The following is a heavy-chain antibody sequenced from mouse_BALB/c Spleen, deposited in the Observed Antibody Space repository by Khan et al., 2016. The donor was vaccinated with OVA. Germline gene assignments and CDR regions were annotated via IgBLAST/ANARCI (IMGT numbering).Heavy chain of an antibody. Sequence: EVQLVESGGDVVKPGGSLKLSCAASGFTFSTYGMSWVRQTPDKRLEWVATVSTGGHYTYYPDTVKGRFTISRDNAKNTLYLQMNSLKSEDTAMFYCARISYYYGSEGFAYWGQGTLVTVSA. CDR1: GFTFSTYG. V-gene: IGHV5-6*01. D-gene: IGHD1-1*01. CDR2: VSTGGHYT. J-gene: IGHJ3*01. CDR3: ARISYYYGSEGFAY.